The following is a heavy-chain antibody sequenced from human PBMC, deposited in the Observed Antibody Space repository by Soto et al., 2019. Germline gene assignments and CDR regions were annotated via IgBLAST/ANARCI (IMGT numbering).Heavy chain of an antibody. CDR3: AREHSIIIQAVSDF. CDR1: GFAFNNYC. CDR2: ISKSDYT. V-gene: IGHV3-21*01. D-gene: IGHD2-2*01. Sequence: GGSLRLSCTVSGFAFNNYCINWVRQAPWKGLEWVSSISKSDYTYYSESVKGRFTISRGNAKNSVSLQMKTLRVEDKAVYYCAREHSIIIQAVSDFWGQGTLVAVSS. J-gene: IGHJ4*02.